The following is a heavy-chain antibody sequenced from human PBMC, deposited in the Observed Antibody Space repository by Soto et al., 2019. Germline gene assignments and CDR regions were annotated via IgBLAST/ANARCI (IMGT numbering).Heavy chain of an antibody. Sequence: VQLLESGGGLVQPGGSLRLSCAASGFTFSSYAMNWVRQAPGKGLEWVSTITDGGGRTHYADSVKGRFTISRDRSRSTLYLQMNTLRADDTAVYYGARGLSFYFYYYMDVWGKGTTVTVSS. V-gene: IGHV3-23*01. J-gene: IGHJ6*03. CDR1: GFTFSSYA. CDR3: ARGLSFYFYYYMDV. CDR2: ITDGGGRT.